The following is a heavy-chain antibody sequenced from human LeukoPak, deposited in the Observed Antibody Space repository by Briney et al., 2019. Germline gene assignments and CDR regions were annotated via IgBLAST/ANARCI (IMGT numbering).Heavy chain of an antibody. Sequence: PGGSLRLSCAASGFTFSTYAMHWVRQAPGKGLEWVAVISDDGSNKYYADSVKGRFIISRDNSKNTLYLQMNSLRAEDTAVYYCARYTSSWYVDYWGQGTLVTVSS. V-gene: IGHV3-30-3*01. D-gene: IGHD6-13*01. J-gene: IGHJ4*02. CDR2: ISDDGSNK. CDR3: ARYTSSWYVDY. CDR1: GFTFSTYA.